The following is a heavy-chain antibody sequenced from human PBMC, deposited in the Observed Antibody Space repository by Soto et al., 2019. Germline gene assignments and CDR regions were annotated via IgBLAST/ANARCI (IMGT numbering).Heavy chain of an antibody. D-gene: IGHD3-16*01. J-gene: IGHJ6*02. CDR1: GFTFRNYW. Sequence: PGGSLRLSCAASGFTFRNYWMHWVRQAPGKGLVWVSRVNSDGDTTYYADSVEGRFTISRDNAKNTLHLQMNSLGAEDTAVYYCASNYAYAEGYYFCGIDVWGQGTTVTVSS. V-gene: IGHV3-74*01. CDR2: VNSDGDTT. CDR3: ASNYAYAEGYYFCGIDV.